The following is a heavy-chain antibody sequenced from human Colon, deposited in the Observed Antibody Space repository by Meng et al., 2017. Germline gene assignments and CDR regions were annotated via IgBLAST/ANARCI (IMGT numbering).Heavy chain of an antibody. J-gene: IGHJ4*02. V-gene: IGHV3-48*03. CDR2: ISSSGGTI. CDR3: ARDDYSDSSGLGY. Sequence: SLKISCAASDFTFSSYEMNWVRQAPGKVLEWVSYISSSGGTIYYADSVKGRFTISRDNAKKSMYLQMNSLRAEDTAVYYCARDDYSDSSGLGYWGQGTLVTVSS. D-gene: IGHD3-22*01. CDR1: DFTFSSYE.